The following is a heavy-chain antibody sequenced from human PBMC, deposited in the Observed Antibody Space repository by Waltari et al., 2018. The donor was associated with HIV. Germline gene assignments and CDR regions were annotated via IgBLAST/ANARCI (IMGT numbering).Heavy chain of an antibody. J-gene: IGHJ6*02. Sequence: QVHLLESGGAVVQSGTSLRLASAASGLNFSNYARPWVRQGQGKGLEWLSVIWADGSHESYADCAKGRFTISRDDSDDTLFLYLSGLRADDTAVYYCARDQHSATNYYGLDVWGQGTTVTVS. CDR1: GLNFSNYA. V-gene: IGHV3-33*02. CDR3: ARDQHSATNYYGLDV. D-gene: IGHD3-10*01. CDR2: IWADGSHE.